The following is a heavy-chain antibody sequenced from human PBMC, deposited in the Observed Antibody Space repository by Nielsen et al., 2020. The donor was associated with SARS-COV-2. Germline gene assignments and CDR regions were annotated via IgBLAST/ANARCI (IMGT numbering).Heavy chain of an antibody. J-gene: IGHJ6*02. D-gene: IGHD3/OR15-3a*01. CDR1: GYTFKGYY. CDR3: ARARATIFGLVMSYGMDV. CDR2: IKPNSGGT. Sequence: ASVKVSCKASGYTFKGYYIHWVRQAPGQGLEWMGWIKPNSGGTQYAQKFQGRVTMTRDTSISTVYMELTSDDTAVYYCARARATIFGLVMSYGMDVWGQGTTVAVSS. V-gene: IGHV1-2*02.